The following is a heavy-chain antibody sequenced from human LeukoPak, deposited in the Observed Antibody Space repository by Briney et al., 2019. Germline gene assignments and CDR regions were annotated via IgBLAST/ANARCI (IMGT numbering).Heavy chain of an antibody. CDR3: ARGDLIASDAFDI. Sequence: ASVKVSCKASGYTFTGYYMHWVRQAPGQGLEWMGWINPNSGGTNYAQKFQGRVTMTRDTSISTAYMELSRLRSEDTAVYYCARGDLIASDAFDIWGQGTMVTVSS. V-gene: IGHV1-2*02. J-gene: IGHJ3*02. CDR2: INPNSGGT. CDR1: GYTFTGYY. D-gene: IGHD5/OR15-5a*01.